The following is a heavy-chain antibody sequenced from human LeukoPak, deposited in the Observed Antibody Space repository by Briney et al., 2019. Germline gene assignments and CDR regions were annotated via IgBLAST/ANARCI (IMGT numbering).Heavy chain of an antibody. Sequence: ASVKVSCKASGYTFTTYFLHWVRQAPGQGLEWMGMINPSAGSTNYAQSFQGRVTMTRDTSTSTVYMELTSLTSEATAVYYCAREAPGGYSDYWGQRTLVTVSS. V-gene: IGHV1-46*01. CDR2: INPSAGST. D-gene: IGHD3-16*01. CDR3: AREAPGGYSDY. J-gene: IGHJ4*02. CDR1: GYTFTTYF.